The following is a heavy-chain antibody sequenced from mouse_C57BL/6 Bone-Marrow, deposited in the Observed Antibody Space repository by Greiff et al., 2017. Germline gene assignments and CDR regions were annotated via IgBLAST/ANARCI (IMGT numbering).Heavy chain of an antibody. J-gene: IGHJ2*01. Sequence: VKLMESGAELARPGASVKMSCKASGYTFTSYTMHWVKQRPGQGLEWIGYINPSSGYTKYNQKFKDKATLTADKSSSTAYMQLSSLTSEDSAVYYCARRGITTVNYFDYWGQGTTRTVSS. D-gene: IGHD1-1*01. CDR1: GYTFTSYT. CDR3: ARRGITTVNYFDY. V-gene: IGHV1-4*01. CDR2: INPSSGYT.